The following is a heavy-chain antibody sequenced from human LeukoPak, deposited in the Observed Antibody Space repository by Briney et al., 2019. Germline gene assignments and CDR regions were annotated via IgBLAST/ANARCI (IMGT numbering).Heavy chain of an antibody. V-gene: IGHV1-69*05. D-gene: IGHD2-2*01. Sequence: GSSVKVSCKASGGTFSSYAISWVRQAPGQGLEWVGGIIPIFGTANYAQKFQGRVTITTDESTSTAYMELSSLRSEDTAVYYCAREALPQGYCSSTSCYQPDYWGQGTLVTVSS. CDR3: AREALPQGYCSSTSCYQPDY. J-gene: IGHJ4*02. CDR1: GGTFSSYA. CDR2: IIPIFGTA.